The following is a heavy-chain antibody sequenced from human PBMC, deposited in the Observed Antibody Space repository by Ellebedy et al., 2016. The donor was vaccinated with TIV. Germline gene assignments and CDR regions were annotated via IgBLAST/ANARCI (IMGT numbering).Heavy chain of an antibody. Sequence: GESLKISCAVSGFTFSSHAMHWVRQAPGKGLEWVATISYTGGSQNYADSVKGRLTISRDNSKDTLYLQMTSLRPEDTAVYYCAGEVGPRQINSWGQGTQVTVSS. CDR3: AGEVGPRQINS. D-gene: IGHD1-26*01. CDR2: ISYTGGSQ. V-gene: IGHV3-30-3*01. J-gene: IGHJ4*02. CDR1: GFTFSSHA.